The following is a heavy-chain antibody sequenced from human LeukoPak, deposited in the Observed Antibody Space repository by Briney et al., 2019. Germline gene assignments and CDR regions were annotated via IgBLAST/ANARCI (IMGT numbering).Heavy chain of an antibody. J-gene: IGHJ4*02. V-gene: IGHV3-9*01. Sequence: GGSLRLSCAASGFTFDDYAMHWVRQAPGKGLEWVSGISWNSGSIGYADSVKGRFTISRDNAKNSLYLQMNSLRAEDTALYYCAKDIRYGVVAATCYFDYWGQGTLVTVSS. D-gene: IGHD2-15*01. CDR2: ISWNSGSI. CDR3: AKDIRYGVVAATCYFDY. CDR1: GFTFDDYA.